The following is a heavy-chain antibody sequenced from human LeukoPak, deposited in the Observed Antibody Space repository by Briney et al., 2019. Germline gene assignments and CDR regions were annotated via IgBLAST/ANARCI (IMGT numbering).Heavy chain of an antibody. CDR1: GFTFSNYV. Sequence: PGGSLRLSCAASGFTFSNYVMHWVRQAPGKGLEWVAFTWYDGNHQYYADSVKGRFTISRDNSKNTLYLQMNSLRAEDTAVYYCAKESDPPLGFRYGPFEYFQHWGQGTLVTVSS. J-gene: IGHJ1*01. V-gene: IGHV3-30*02. D-gene: IGHD1-1*01. CDR2: TWYDGNHQ. CDR3: AKESDPPLGFRYGPFEYFQH.